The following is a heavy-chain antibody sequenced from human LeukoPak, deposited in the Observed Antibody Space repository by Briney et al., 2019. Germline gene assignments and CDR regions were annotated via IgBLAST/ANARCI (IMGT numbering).Heavy chain of an antibody. V-gene: IGHV4-39*07. D-gene: IGHD1-7*01. Sequence: SETLSLTCTVSGGSISSSSYYWGRIRQPPGQGLEWIGSINYSGSTYYNPSLKRLVTISVDTSKNQFSLKLSSVTAADTAVYYCARDSLTGTTKPLDYWGQGTLVTVSS. CDR2: INYSGST. J-gene: IGHJ4*02. CDR1: GGSISSSSYY. CDR3: ARDSLTGTTKPLDY.